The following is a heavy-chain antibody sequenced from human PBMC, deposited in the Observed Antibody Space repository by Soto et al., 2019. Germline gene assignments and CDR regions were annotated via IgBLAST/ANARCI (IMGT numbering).Heavy chain of an antibody. CDR2: IWYDGSNK. CDR1: GFTFSSYG. Sequence: PWGSLRLSCAASGFTFSSYGMHWVRQAPGKGLEWVAVIWYDGSNKYYADSVKGRFTISRDNSKNTLYLQMNSLRAEDTAVYYCARDPYSSSWPYYMDVWGKGTTVTVSS. V-gene: IGHV3-33*01. J-gene: IGHJ6*03. D-gene: IGHD6-13*01. CDR3: ARDPYSSSWPYYMDV.